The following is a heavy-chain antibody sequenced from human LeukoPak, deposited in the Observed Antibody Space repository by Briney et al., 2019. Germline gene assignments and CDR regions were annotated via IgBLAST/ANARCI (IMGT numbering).Heavy chain of an antibody. CDR2: IYYSGST. V-gene: IGHV4-39*07. D-gene: IGHD3-22*01. Sequence: PSETLSLTCTVSGGSISSSSYYWGWIRQPPGKGLEWIGSIYYSGSTNYNPSLKSRVTISVDTSKNQFSLKLSSVTAADTAVYYCARVRKYYYDSSGYCADWGQGTLVTVSS. J-gene: IGHJ4*02. CDR3: ARVRKYYYDSSGYCAD. CDR1: GGSISSSSYY.